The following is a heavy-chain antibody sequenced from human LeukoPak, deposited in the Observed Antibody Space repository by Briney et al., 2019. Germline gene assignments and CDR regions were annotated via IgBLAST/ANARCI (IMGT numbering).Heavy chain of an antibody. Sequence: GGSLRLSCVASGFTFSSYEMIWVRQAPGKGLEWIAYISRSGGTINYAESVKGRFTISRDNAKNSLHLQMNSLRGEDTAVHYCARKDSGWHLYWGQGTLVTVSS. J-gene: IGHJ4*02. CDR3: ARKDSGWHLY. CDR2: ISRSGGTI. D-gene: IGHD6-19*01. V-gene: IGHV3-48*03. CDR1: GFTFSSYE.